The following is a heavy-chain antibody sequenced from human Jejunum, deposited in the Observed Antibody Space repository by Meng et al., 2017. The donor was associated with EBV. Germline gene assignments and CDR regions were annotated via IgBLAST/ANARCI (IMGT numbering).Heavy chain of an antibody. CDR3: ARLGGYASGTYYPIDP. V-gene: IGHV4-34*01. CDR2: INHGGGA. CDR1: GGSFSDYY. Sequence: QGELQQWGRGLLKPSETRSLTCAVYGGSFSDYYWTWIRQPPGKGLEWIGEINHGGGAIYNPSLKSRVTISVDTSKNQFSLKLSSVTAADTAVYYCARLGGYASGTYYPIDPWGQGTLVTVSS. D-gene: IGHD3-10*01. J-gene: IGHJ5*02.